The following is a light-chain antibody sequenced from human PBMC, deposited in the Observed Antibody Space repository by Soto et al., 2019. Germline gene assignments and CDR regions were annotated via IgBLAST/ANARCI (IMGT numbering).Light chain of an antibody. Sequence: DIQMTQSPSSLSASVGERVTITCQASQDISNYLNWYQQKPGNDPTLLIYDASNLETRVPSRFIGSGSGTDFTSTISSLQPEDIAAYYCQQYDNRPITFGQGTRLEIK. CDR2: DAS. CDR3: QQYDNRPIT. J-gene: IGKJ5*01. CDR1: QDISNY. V-gene: IGKV1-33*01.